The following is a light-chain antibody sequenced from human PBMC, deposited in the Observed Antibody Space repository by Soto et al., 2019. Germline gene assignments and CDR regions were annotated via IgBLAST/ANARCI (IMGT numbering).Light chain of an antibody. Sequence: DIQMTQSPSSLSASVGDRVTISCRASQGIDNYLAWYQQKPGKVPELLIYAASILHSGVPSRFSGSGSGTDFNLTISSLQPEDVASDYCQKYSCAPWTFGQGTKVEIK. J-gene: IGKJ1*01. CDR2: AAS. V-gene: IGKV1-27*01. CDR1: QGIDNY. CDR3: QKYSCAPWT.